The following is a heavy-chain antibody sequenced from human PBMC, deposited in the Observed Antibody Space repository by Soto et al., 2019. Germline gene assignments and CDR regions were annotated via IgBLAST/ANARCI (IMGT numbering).Heavy chain of an antibody. D-gene: IGHD1-26*01. CDR1: GFTFSSYG. CDR2: IWYDGSNK. J-gene: IGHJ4*02. V-gene: IGHV3-33*01. Sequence: GGSLRLSCGASGFTFSSYGMHWVRQAPGKGLEWVAVIWYDGSNKYYADSVKGRFTISRDNSKNTLYLQMNSLRAEDTAVYYRARDPGELHFDSWGQGTLVPVSS. CDR3: ARDPGELHFDS.